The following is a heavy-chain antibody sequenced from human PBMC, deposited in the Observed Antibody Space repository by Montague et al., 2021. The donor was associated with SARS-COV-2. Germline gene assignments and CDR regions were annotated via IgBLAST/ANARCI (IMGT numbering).Heavy chain of an antibody. CDR3: ARGSVSAWEVLDS. CDR1: GGSFSGYY. CDR2: ITHTRST. Sequence: SETLSLTCAGYGGSFSGYYWTWVRQPPGKGLEWIGEITHTRSTNYNPSLKSRVSISVDTSNNQFSLRVASVTAADTAVYYCARGSVSAWEVLDSWGQGTVVTVSS. J-gene: IGHJ5*01. V-gene: IGHV4-34*01. D-gene: IGHD1-26*01.